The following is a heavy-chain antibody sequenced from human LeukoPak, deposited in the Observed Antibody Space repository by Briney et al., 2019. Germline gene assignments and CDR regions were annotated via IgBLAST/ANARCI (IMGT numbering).Heavy chain of an antibody. CDR1: GFTFRSYA. V-gene: IGHV3-23*01. J-gene: IGHJ4*02. D-gene: IGHD3-10*01. CDR2: ICGDGSCT. CDR3: AMLHPVSSGSFSRY. Sequence: GGSLRLSCAASGFTFRSYAMNWVRQAPGKGLEWVSAICGDGSCTFYADSVRGRFIMSRDNLKNTLFLEMNGLRAEDTAIYYCAMLHPVSSGSFSRYWGQGIPVTVSS.